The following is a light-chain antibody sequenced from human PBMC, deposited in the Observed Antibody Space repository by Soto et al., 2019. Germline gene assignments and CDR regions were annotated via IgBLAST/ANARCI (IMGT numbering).Light chain of an antibody. CDR2: LGS. V-gene: IGKV2-28*01. J-gene: IGKJ1*01. CDR3: MQALQSPRT. CDR1: QSLLHSNGYNY. Sequence: DLVMTQSPLSLPVTPGEPASISCRSSQSLLHSNGYNYLDWYLQKPGQSPQLLIYLGSNRASGVPDRFSGSGSGTDFTLKISRVEAEGVGVYYCMQALQSPRTFGQGTEVEIK.